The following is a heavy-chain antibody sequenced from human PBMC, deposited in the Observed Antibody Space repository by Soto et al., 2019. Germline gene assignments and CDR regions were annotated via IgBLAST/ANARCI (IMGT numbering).Heavy chain of an antibody. J-gene: IGHJ4*02. CDR1: GFTFTSYW. CDR2: IKQDGGEK. Sequence: GGSLRLSCAASGFTFTSYWMTWVRQAPGKGLEWVANIKQDGGEKYYVGSVKGRFTIYRDNAENSLYLQLDSLRAEDAAVYYCSRCAFSTWGIYPLDYCGQGTLVTVSS. CDR3: SRCAFSTWGIYPLDY. D-gene: IGHD3-16*02. V-gene: IGHV3-7*01.